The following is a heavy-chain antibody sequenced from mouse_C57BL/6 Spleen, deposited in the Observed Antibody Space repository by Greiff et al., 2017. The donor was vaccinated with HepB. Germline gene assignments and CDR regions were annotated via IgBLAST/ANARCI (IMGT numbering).Heavy chain of an antibody. CDR2: IDPETGGT. Sequence: QVQLNESGAELVRPGASVTLSCKASGYTFTDYEMHWVKQTPVHGLEWIGAIDPETGGTAYNQKFKGKAILTADKSSSTAYMELRSLTSEDSAVYYCTRRIDGYYEGTVYYFDYWGQGTTLTVSS. V-gene: IGHV1-15*01. CDR1: GYTFTDYE. D-gene: IGHD2-3*01. J-gene: IGHJ2*01. CDR3: TRRIDGYYEGTVYYFDY.